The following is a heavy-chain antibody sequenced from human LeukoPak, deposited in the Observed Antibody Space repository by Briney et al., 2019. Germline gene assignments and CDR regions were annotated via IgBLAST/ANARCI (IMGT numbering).Heavy chain of an antibody. J-gene: IGHJ4*02. CDR3: ARDYCGGDCYNFDY. CDR1: GFTFSDYA. CDR2: ISSGGAGT. Sequence: GGSLRLSCAASGFTFSDYAMTWVRQAPGKGLESVSIISSGGAGTYYADSVKGRFTISRDNSKLYLQMDSLRVEDTAVYYCARDYCGGDCYNFDYWGQGTLVTVSS. V-gene: IGHV3-23*01. D-gene: IGHD2-21*02.